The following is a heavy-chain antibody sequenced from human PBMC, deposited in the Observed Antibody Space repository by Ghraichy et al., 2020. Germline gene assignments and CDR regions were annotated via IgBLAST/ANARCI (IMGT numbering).Heavy chain of an antibody. D-gene: IGHD2-2*01. V-gene: IGHV1-69*13. CDR2: IIPIFGTA. Sequence: SVKVSCKASGGTFSSYAISWVRQAPGQGLEWMGGIIPIFGTANYAQKFQGRVTITADESTSTAYMELSSLRSEDTAVYYCAGAEDIVVVPAAPYYYYGMDVWGQGTTVTVSS. CDR3: AGAEDIVVVPAAPYYYYGMDV. J-gene: IGHJ6*02. CDR1: GGTFSSYA.